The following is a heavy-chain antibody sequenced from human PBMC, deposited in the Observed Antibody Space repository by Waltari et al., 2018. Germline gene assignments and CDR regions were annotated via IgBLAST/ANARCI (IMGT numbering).Heavy chain of an antibody. Sequence: EVQLVESGGGLVQPGGSLRLSCAASGFSFSAYWMHWVRQSPGKGLAWVSLIDENGSSITYVDSVQGRFTTSRDNAKNTLYLQMNSLRAEDSAVYYCTRDLYRGSDHWGRGTLVSVSS. CDR3: TRDLYRGSDH. V-gene: IGHV3-74*01. J-gene: IGHJ4*02. CDR1: GFSFSAYW. CDR2: IDENGSSI. D-gene: IGHD3-10*01.